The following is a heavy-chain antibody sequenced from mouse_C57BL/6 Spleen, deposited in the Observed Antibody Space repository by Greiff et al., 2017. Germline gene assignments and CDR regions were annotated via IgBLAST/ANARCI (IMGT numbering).Heavy chain of an antibody. Sequence: QVQLQQSGAELVKPGASVKISCKASGYAFSSYGMNWVKQRPGQGLEWIGQLYPGGGDPNYNGKFKGKATLTADKSSSTAYMQLSSLTSEDSAVXFCARGGKSMDYWGQGTSVTVSS. V-gene: IGHV1-80*01. CDR2: LYPGGGDP. D-gene: IGHD2-1*01. CDR1: GYAFSSYG. J-gene: IGHJ4*01. CDR3: ARGGKSMDY.